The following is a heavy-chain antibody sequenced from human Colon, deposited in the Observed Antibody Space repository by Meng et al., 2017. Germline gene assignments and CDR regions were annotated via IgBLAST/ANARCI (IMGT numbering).Heavy chain of an antibody. V-gene: IGHV4-61*08. Sequence: QGPLQGSGPGRVGPSGTLSLICAVSGASVRSPDHQWGWVRQPPGKGLEWIGYARIDYANTNYNPSLKSRVNVSLDTSKNQFSLNVRSVTAADTAVYYCARDYWGSLDFWGQGILVTVSS. D-gene: IGHD3-16*01. CDR1: GASVRSPDHQ. J-gene: IGHJ4*02. CDR2: ARIDYANT. CDR3: ARDYWGSLDF.